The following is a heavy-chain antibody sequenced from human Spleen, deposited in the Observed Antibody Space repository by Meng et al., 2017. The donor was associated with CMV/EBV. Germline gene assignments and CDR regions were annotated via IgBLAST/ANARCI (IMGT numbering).Heavy chain of an antibody. D-gene: IGHD2-2*02. CDR2: INHRGNT. Sequence: SETLSLTCGLYGGSFSDYYWSWIRQPPGQGLEWIGEINHRGNTNYNPSLKSRVTMSVDTSKNQFSLKLSSVIAADTAVYYCARTSTYCTATSCYTDYFDYWDQGTLVTVSS. CDR1: GGSFSDYY. V-gene: IGHV4-34*01. CDR3: ARTSTYCTATSCYTDYFDY. J-gene: IGHJ4*02.